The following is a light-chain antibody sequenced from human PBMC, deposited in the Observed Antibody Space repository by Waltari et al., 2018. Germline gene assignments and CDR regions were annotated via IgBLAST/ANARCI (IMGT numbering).Light chain of an antibody. CDR1: SDIIVGNYT. CDR3: MIWPSNAWV. J-gene: IGLJ3*02. Sequence: QPVLTHPPSSSASPGDSARLTCTLPSDIIVGNYTIHWYNPNPGSPPRSLLYYNSDSDKGQGSGVPSRYSGSKDASANTGILLISGLQSEDEADYYCMIWPSNAWVFGGGTKLTVL. V-gene: IGLV5-37*01. CDR2: YNSDSDK.